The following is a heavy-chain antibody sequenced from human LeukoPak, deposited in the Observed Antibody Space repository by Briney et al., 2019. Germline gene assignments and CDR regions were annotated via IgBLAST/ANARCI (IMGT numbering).Heavy chain of an antibody. V-gene: IGHV3-66*01. CDR1: KFSVSSNY. CDR2: IYSTGST. J-gene: IGHJ4*02. CDR3: STIDY. Sequence: PGVSLRLSCAASKFSVSSNYMTWVRQAPGKGLEWVSVIYSTGSTYYADSVKGRFTISRDNSKNTLYLQMNSLRAEDTAVYYCSTIDYWGQGTLVTVSS.